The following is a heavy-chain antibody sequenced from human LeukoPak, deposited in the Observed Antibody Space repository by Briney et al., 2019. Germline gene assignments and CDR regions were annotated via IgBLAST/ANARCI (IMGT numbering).Heavy chain of an antibody. CDR2: IYGNDDK. CDR3: AHKSVDTSIDY. CDR1: GFSLTSSAVL. D-gene: IGHD5-18*01. J-gene: IGHJ4*03. V-gene: IGHV2-5*01. Sequence: SGPTLVNPTQTLTLTCTFSGFSLTSSAVLVGWIRQPPGKALEWLAFIYGNDDKRYSPSLMNRLTITKDTSKNQVVLTMTNMDPVDTATYYCAHKSVDTSIDYWGQGTTVTVSS.